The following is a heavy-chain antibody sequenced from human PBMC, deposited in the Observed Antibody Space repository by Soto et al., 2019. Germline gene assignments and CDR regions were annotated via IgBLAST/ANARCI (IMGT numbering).Heavy chain of an antibody. J-gene: IGHJ2*01. Sequence: QEQLVESGGGLVKPGGSLRLSCAASGFTFSYAYMSWIRQAPGKGLVGVSYISHTSHYMKYSDSVEGRFTVSRNNAKNSMHPQMNRLRAEDTAVYYWAKTAGLGPDGHFTLWGRGTLVIVSS. D-gene: IGHD2-2*01. CDR3: AKTAGLGPDGHFTL. CDR1: GFTFSYAY. CDR2: ISHTSHYM. V-gene: IGHV3-11*05.